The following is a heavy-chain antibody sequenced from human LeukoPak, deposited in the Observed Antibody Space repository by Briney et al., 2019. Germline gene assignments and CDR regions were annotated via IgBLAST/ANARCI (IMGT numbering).Heavy chain of an antibody. J-gene: IGHJ4*02. Sequence: GGSLRLSCVASGFTFNSCGMHWVRQAPGKGLEWVLFIRYDGSNKYYADSVKGRFTISRDNAKNSLYLQMNSLRAEDTAVYYCAGRHYYDSSGYYYSAYWGQGTLVTVSS. V-gene: IGHV3-30*02. CDR2: IRYDGSNK. CDR3: AGRHYYDSSGYYYSAY. D-gene: IGHD3-22*01. CDR1: GFTFNSCG.